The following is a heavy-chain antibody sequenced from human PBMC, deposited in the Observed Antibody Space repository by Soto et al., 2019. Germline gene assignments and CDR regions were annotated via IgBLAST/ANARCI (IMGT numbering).Heavy chain of an antibody. V-gene: IGHV3-33*01. CDR2: IWYDGSNK. CDR1: GFTFSSYG. Sequence: QVQLVESGGGVVQPGRSLRLSCAASGFTFSSYGMHWVRQAPGKGLEWVAVIWYDGSNKYYADSVKGRFTISRDNSKNTLYLQMNSLRAEDTAVYYCERPDPNYYDRTWYYYGMDVWGQGTTVTVSS. CDR3: ERPDPNYYDRTWYYYGMDV. D-gene: IGHD3-22*01. J-gene: IGHJ6*02.